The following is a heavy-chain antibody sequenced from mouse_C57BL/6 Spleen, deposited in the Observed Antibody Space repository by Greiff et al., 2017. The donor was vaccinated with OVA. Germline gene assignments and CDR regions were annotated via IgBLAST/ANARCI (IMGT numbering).Heavy chain of an antibody. CDR1: GYSITSGYY. J-gene: IGHJ4*01. Sequence: EVKLMESGPGLVKPSQSLSLTCSVTGYSITSGYYWNWIRQFPGNKLEWMGYISYDGSNNYNPSLKNRISITRDTSKNQFFLKLNSVTTEDTATYYCARYFPGLYYARDYWGQGTSVTVSS. CDR3: ARYFPGLYYARDY. CDR2: ISYDGSN. V-gene: IGHV3-6*01. D-gene: IGHD3-1*01.